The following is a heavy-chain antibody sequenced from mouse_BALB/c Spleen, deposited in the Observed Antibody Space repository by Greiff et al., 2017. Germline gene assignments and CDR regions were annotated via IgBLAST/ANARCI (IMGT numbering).Heavy chain of an antibody. Sequence: EVHLVESGGGLVQPGGSLRLSCATSGFTFTDYYMSWVRQPPGKALEWLGFIRNKANGYTTEYSASVKGRFTISRDNSQSILYLQMNTLRAEDSASYYCARDMDTTAIFDYWGQGTTLTVSS. J-gene: IGHJ2*01. CDR3: ARDMDTTAIFDY. D-gene: IGHD1-2*01. CDR2: IRNKANGYTT. CDR1: GFTFTDYY. V-gene: IGHV7-3*02.